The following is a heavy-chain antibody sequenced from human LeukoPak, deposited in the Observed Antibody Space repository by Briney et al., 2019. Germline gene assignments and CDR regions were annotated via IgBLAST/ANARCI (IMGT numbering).Heavy chain of an antibody. CDR1: GGSVSTISQF. CDR3: ARRDHTGRSNAWFDP. Sequence: SETLSLTCTVSGGSVSTISQFWDWVRQPPGKGLESIVRLSDTGATYYIQSLESPVTISPDTSKKQFSLKLTSVTAADTALSYCARRDHTGRSNAWFDPWGQGTLVTVSS. CDR2: LSDTGAT. V-gene: IGHV4-39*01. J-gene: IGHJ5*02. D-gene: IGHD1-14*01.